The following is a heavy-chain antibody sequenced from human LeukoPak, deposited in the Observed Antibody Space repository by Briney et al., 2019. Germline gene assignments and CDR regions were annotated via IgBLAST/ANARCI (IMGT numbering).Heavy chain of an antibody. CDR3: ARDRAYDSSGNPMFNP. V-gene: IGHV1-2*02. CDR1: GYTLADFH. Sequence: ASVKVSCKASGYTLADFHIQWVRQAPGHGLEWMGTLNPHSGATHYAQKFRGGVTMTRDTSVNTAYMELSRLTSDDTAVYYCARDRAYDSSGNPMFNPWGQGTLVTVSS. CDR2: LNPHSGAT. D-gene: IGHD3-22*01. J-gene: IGHJ5*02.